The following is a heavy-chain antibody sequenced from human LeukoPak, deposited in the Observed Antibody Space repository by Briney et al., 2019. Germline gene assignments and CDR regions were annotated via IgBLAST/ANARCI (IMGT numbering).Heavy chain of an antibody. J-gene: IGHJ6*03. V-gene: IGHV3-23*01. CDR3: AKVTGSSGWYGYYYYYMDV. D-gene: IGHD6-19*01. Sequence: GGTLRLSCAASGFTFSSYGMSWVRQAPGKGLEWVSAISGSGGSTYYADSVKGRFTISRDNSKNTLYLQMNSLRAEDTAVYYCAKVTGSSGWYGYYYYYMDVWGKGTTVTISS. CDR1: GFTFSSYG. CDR2: ISGSGGST.